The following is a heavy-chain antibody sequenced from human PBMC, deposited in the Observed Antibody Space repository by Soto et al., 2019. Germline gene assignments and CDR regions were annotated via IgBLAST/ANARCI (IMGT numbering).Heavy chain of an antibody. D-gene: IGHD3-22*01. CDR1: GGSISSGDYY. J-gene: IGHJ4*02. V-gene: IGHV4-30-4*01. Sequence: SETLSLTCPVSGGSISSGDYYWSWIRQPPGKGLEWIGYIYHRGSTFFNPSLKSRVTISVDTSKSQFSLKLSSVTAADTAVYYCARDSGGYSYFDSWGQGTLVTVSS. CDR2: IYHRGST. CDR3: ARDSGGYSYFDS.